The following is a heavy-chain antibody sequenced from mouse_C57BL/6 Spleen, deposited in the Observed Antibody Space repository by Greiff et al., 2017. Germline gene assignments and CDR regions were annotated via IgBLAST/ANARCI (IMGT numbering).Heavy chain of an antibody. Sequence: VQLQQSGAELVRPGDSVKLSCTASGFNIKDDYMHWVKQRPEQGLEWIGWIDPENGDTEYASKFQGKATIPADTSSTTAYLQLSSLTSEDTAFYYCTSHYYGSRGGYFDVWGTGTTVTVSS. CDR3: TSHYYGSRGGYFDV. CDR2: IDPENGDT. CDR1: GFNIKDDY. V-gene: IGHV14-4*01. J-gene: IGHJ1*03. D-gene: IGHD1-1*01.